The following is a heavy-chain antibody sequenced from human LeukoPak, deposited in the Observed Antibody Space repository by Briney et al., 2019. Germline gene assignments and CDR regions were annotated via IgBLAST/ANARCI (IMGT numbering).Heavy chain of an antibody. CDR2: IFGSGGSP. CDR1: GFTFGSHA. Sequence: GGSLRLSCEASGFTFGSHAMYWVRQAPGKGLEWVAGIFGSGGSPHYADSVKGRFTISRDNSRNTVDLQINSLRADDTAVYYCGKTTVGYSSGQKPAWPVDYWGQGTLVTVSS. CDR3: GKTTVGYSSGQKPAWPVDY. D-gene: IGHD5-18*01. J-gene: IGHJ4*02. V-gene: IGHV3-23*01.